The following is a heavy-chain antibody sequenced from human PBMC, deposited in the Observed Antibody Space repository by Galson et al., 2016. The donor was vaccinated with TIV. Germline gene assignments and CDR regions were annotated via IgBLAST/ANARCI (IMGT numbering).Heavy chain of an antibody. V-gene: IGHV1-69*04. CDR2: ILPIVGIT. CDR1: GGTLSRHT. CDR3: VRDGSSLNYYYHMDV. J-gene: IGHJ6*03. Sequence: SVKVSCKASGGTLSRHTISWVRQAPGQGLEWMGRILPIVGITNYAQKLQGRVTIIADRFTSTVSMELSGLTSDDTAVYYCVRDGSSLNYYYHMDVWGKGTAVTVSS. D-gene: IGHD3-10*01.